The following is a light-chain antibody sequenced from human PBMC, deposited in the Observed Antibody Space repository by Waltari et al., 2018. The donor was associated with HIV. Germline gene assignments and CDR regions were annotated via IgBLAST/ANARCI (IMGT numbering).Light chain of an antibody. J-gene: IGLJ2*01. CDR3: SSYTSGSTI. V-gene: IGLV2-14*01. Sequence: QSALTQPASASGSPGQSIPISCSGASSDIADYNYVSWYQQHRGKAPKLMIFEVNKRPSGVSNRFSASKSGYTASLTISGLQAEDEADYYCSSYTSGSTIFGGGTKLTVL. CDR2: EVN. CDR1: SSDIADYNY.